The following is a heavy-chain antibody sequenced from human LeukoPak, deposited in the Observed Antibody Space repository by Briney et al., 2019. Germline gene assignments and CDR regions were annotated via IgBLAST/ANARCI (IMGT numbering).Heavy chain of an antibody. J-gene: IGHJ4*02. CDR3: ARRRRIVVVPAAIDY. D-gene: IGHD2-2*01. V-gene: IGHV4-34*01. CDR2: INHSGST. Sequence: SETLSLTCAVYGGSFSGYYWSWIRQPPGKGLEWIGEINHSGSTNYNPSLKSRVTISVDTSKNQFSLKLSSVTAADTAVYYCARRRRIVVVPAAIDYWGQGTLVTVSS. CDR1: GGSFSGYY.